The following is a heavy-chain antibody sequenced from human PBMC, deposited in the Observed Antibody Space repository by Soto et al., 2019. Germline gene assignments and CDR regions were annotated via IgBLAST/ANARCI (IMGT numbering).Heavy chain of an antibody. V-gene: IGHV1-3*01. CDR1: GYTFTSYA. Sequence: SVKVSCKASGYTFTSYAMHWVRQAPGQRLEWMGWINAGNGNTKYSQKFQGRVTITRDTSASTAYMELSSLRSEDTAVYYCAREGAAIRGFGELSPELWLDPWGQATLVTV. CDR2: INAGNGNT. CDR3: AREGAAIRGFGELSPELWLDP. D-gene: IGHD3-10*01. J-gene: IGHJ5*02.